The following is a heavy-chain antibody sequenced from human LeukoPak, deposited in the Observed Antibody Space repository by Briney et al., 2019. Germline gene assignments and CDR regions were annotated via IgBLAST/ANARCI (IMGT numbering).Heavy chain of an antibody. D-gene: IGHD5-12*01. Sequence: RPGGSLRLSCAASGFTFSSYAMSWVRQAPGEGLEWVSGVSGSGGSTYYADSVKGRFTISRDNSKNTLYLQMNSLRAEDTAVYYCAKDLDIVATITGNWGQGTLVTVSS. CDR2: VSGSGGST. CDR3: AKDLDIVATITGN. V-gene: IGHV3-23*01. CDR1: GFTFSSYA. J-gene: IGHJ4*02.